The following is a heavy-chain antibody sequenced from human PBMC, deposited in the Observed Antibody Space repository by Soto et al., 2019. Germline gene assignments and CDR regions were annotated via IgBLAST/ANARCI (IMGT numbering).Heavy chain of an antibody. Sequence: QVQLLQSGAEVKKPGASVRVSCKASGYSFTRFGISWVRQAPGQGLEWVGRISTYNGNTKYAQKLEGRVTVSTDTSTSTAYMELRSLRSDYTVVYYCARDPQYSTLPQVFDYWGQGTLLTVSS. CDR2: ISTYNGNT. CDR3: ARDPQYSTLPQVFDY. CDR1: GYSFTRFG. D-gene: IGHD6-6*01. V-gene: IGHV1-18*01. J-gene: IGHJ4*02.